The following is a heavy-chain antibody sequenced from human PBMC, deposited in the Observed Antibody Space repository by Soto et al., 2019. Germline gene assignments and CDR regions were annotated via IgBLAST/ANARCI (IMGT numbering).Heavy chain of an antibody. CDR1: GFTVSSYG. CDR3: ASPLPAFDY. V-gene: IGHV3-30*03. CDR2: ISYDGSNK. Sequence: SLRLSCAASGFTVSSYGMHWVHQAPGKGMEWVAVISYDGSNKYYADSVKGRFTISRDNSKNTLYLQMNSLRAEDTAVYYCASPLPAFDYWGQGTLVTVSS. J-gene: IGHJ4*02.